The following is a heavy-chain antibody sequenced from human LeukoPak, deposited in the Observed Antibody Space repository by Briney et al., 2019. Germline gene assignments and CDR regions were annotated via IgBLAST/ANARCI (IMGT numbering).Heavy chain of an antibody. CDR3: ARERDIVVVPAAYNWFDP. V-gene: IGHV1-69*05. CDR1: GGTFSSYA. CDR2: IIPIFGTA. J-gene: IGHJ5*02. Sequence: ASVKVPCKASGGTFSSYAISWVRQAPGQGLEWMGGIIPIFGTANYAQKFQGRVTITTDESTSTAYMELSSLRSEDTAVYYCARERDIVVVPAAYNWFDPWGQGTLVTVSS. D-gene: IGHD2-2*01.